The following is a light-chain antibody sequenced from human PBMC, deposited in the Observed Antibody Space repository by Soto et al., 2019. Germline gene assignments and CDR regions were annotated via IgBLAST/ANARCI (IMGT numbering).Light chain of an antibody. CDR2: EGS. Sequence: HSDVAHGGSVSGAPGEAITISCPGNSSDVGSYNLVSWYQQPPGKAPKLMIYEGSKRPSGVSNRFSGSKSGNTASLTISGLQAEDEADYYSRSYAASYVFGTETKVTVL. CDR1: SSDVGSYNL. CDR3: RSYAASYV. V-gene: IGLV2-23*01. J-gene: IGLJ1*01.